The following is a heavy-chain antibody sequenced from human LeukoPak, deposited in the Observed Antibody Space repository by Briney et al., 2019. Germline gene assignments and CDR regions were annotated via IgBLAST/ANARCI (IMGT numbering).Heavy chain of an antibody. V-gene: IGHV3-7*01. D-gene: IGHD3-22*01. CDR2: IKQDGSEK. Sequence: GGSLRLSCAAAGFTFSSYWMSWVRQARGKGREGVANIKQDGSEKYYVDSVKGRFIISRDNAKNSLYLRMNSLRAEATAVYYCARVYDSSGYYYEQTGYFDYWGQGTLVTVSS. J-gene: IGHJ4*02. CDR1: GFTFSSYW. CDR3: ARVYDSSGYYYEQTGYFDY.